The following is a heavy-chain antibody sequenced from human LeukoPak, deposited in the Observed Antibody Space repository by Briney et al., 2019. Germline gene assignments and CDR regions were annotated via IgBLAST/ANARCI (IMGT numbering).Heavy chain of an antibody. J-gene: IGHJ6*02. CDR1: GGSISSGDYY. CDR2: IYYSGST. CDR3: GRARFYCSAGSCYGYYYYGLDG. D-gene: IGHD2-15*01. Sequence: SETLSLTCTVSGGSISSGDYYWSWIRQPPGKGLEWIGYIYYSGSTYYNPSLKSRVTISVDTSKNQFSLKLSSVTAADTAVYYCGRARFYCSAGSCYGYYYYGLDGWGQGTTVSDCS. V-gene: IGHV4-30-4*01.